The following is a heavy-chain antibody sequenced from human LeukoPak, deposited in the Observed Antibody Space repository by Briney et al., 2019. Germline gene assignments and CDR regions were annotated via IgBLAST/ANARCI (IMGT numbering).Heavy chain of an antibody. J-gene: IGHJ4*02. CDR3: ARSYYDFLTGYYLDY. Sequence: ASVKVSCKASGYTFTGYYMHWVRQAPGQGLEWVGWINPNSGGTNYAQKFQGRVTMTRDTSISTAYMELSRLSSVTAADTAVYYCARSYYDFLTGYYLDYWGQGTLVTVSS. D-gene: IGHD3-9*01. V-gene: IGHV1-2*02. CDR1: GYTFTGYY. CDR2: INPNSGGT.